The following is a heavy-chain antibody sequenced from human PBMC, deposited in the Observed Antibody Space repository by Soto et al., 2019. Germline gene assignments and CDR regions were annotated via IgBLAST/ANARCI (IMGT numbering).Heavy chain of an antibody. V-gene: IGHV1-69*06. J-gene: IGHJ4*02. CDR3: ARVGGTGGYTYGLDY. D-gene: IGHD5-18*01. CDR1: GGTFSSYA. Sequence: QVQLVQSWAEVKKPGSSVKVSCKASGGTFSSYAISWVRQAPGQGLEWMGGIIPVFGTGIYAQKFQGRVTITADKSTNTAYMELSSLRSEDTAVYFCARVGGTGGYTYGLDYWGQGTLVTVSS. CDR2: IIPVFGTG.